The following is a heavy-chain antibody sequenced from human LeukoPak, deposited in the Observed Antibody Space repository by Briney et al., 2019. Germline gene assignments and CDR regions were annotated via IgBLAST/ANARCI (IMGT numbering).Heavy chain of an antibody. Sequence: GSLRLCCAASGFAFSNFAMSWVRQAPGKGLEWVSGISDSGGSTYYADSVKGRFTISRDNSKDTLYLQMNSLRADDTAVYYCAKDWGYWGQGTLVTVSS. CDR3: AKDWGY. CDR2: ISDSGGST. CDR1: GFAFSNFA. J-gene: IGHJ4*02. V-gene: IGHV3-23*01. D-gene: IGHD3-16*01.